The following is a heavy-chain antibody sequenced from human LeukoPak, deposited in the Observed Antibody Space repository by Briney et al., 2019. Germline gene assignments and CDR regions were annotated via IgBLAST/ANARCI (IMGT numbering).Heavy chain of an antibody. CDR1: GFTFSSYS. CDR3: ARDPSGVYFDY. Sequence: PGGSLRLSCAASGFTFSSYSMNWVRQAPGKGLEWVSSTRSSSSYIYYADSVKGRFTISRDNAKNSLYLQMNSLRAEDTAVYYCARDPSGVYFDYWGQGTLVTVSS. D-gene: IGHD3-10*01. CDR2: TRSSSSYI. V-gene: IGHV3-21*01. J-gene: IGHJ4*02.